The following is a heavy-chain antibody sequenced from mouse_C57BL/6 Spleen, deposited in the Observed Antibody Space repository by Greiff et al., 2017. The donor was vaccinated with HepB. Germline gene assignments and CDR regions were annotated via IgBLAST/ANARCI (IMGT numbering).Heavy chain of an antibody. D-gene: IGHD2-5*01. Sequence: VQLQQPGAELVKPGASVKLSCKASGYTFTSYWMHWVKQRPGQGLEWIGMIHPNSGSTNYNEKFKSKATLTVDKSSSTAYMQLSSLTSEDSAVYYGARDYSNYEGFAYWGQGTLVTVSA. CDR2: IHPNSGST. CDR3: ARDYSNYEGFAY. CDR1: GYTFTSYW. V-gene: IGHV1-64*01. J-gene: IGHJ3*01.